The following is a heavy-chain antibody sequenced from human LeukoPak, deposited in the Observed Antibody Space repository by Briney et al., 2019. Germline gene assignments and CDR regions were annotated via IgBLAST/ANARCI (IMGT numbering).Heavy chain of an antibody. CDR2: MNPNSGNT. J-gene: IGHJ4*02. D-gene: IGHD2-2*01. Sequence: ASVKVSCKASGGTFSSYAISWVRQATGQGLEWMGWMNPNSGNTGYAQKFQGRVTITRNTSISTAHIELSSLRSEDTAVYYCARAKEYCTSSSCYNFDYWGQGTLVTVSS. CDR1: GGTFSSYA. V-gene: IGHV1-8*03. CDR3: ARAKEYCTSSSCYNFDY.